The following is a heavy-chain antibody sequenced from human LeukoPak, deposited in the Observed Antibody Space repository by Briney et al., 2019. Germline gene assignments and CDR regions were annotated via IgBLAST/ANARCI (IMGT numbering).Heavy chain of an antibody. V-gene: IGHV4-39*07. Sequence: SETLSLTCTVSGGSISSSNNYWGWIRQPPGKGLEWIGNIYHSGSTYYNPSLKSRVTKSVDTSKNQFSLTVNSVTAADTAVYYCVRRQWLGHFDSWGQGSLVTVSS. CDR2: IYHSGST. D-gene: IGHD6-19*01. J-gene: IGHJ4*02. CDR3: VRRQWLGHFDS. CDR1: GGSISSSNNY.